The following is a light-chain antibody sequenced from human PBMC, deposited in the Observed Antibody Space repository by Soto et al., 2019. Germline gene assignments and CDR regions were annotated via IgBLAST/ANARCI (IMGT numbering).Light chain of an antibody. V-gene: IGKV3-15*01. CDR3: QQYIRWPLT. CDR2: GAS. CDR1: QSVTIN. Sequence: EVVLTQSPGTLSLSPGERATLSCRASQSVTINSLAWYQQKPGQAPSLLIYGASTRATGTPARFSGSGSGTEFTLTISSLQSEDFAVYYCQQYIRWPLTFGGGTKVEIK. J-gene: IGKJ4*01.